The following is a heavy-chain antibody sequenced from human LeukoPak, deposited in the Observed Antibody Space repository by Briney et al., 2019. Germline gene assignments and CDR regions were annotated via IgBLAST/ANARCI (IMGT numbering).Heavy chain of an antibody. Sequence: GASVKVSCKASGYTFTSYAMNWVRQAPGQGLEWMGWINTNTGNPTYAQGFTGRFVFSLDTSVSTAYLQISSLKAEDTAVYYCARVTGPRYFDWLFRAADDAFDIWGQGTMVTVSS. CDR3: ARVTGPRYFDWLFRAADDAFDI. V-gene: IGHV7-4-1*02. CDR2: INTNTGNP. D-gene: IGHD3-9*01. J-gene: IGHJ3*02. CDR1: GYTFTSYA.